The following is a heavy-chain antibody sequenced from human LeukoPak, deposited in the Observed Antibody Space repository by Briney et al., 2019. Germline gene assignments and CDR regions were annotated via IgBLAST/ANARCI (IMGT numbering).Heavy chain of an antibody. CDR1: GFTFSSYS. J-gene: IGHJ4*02. CDR2: ISSSSSYI. CDR3: ARDRSRSVVPAAPIDY. V-gene: IGHV3-21*01. D-gene: IGHD2-2*01. Sequence: GGSLRLSCAASGFTFSSYSMNWVRQAPGKGLEWVSSISSSSSYIYYADSVKGRFTISRDNAKNSLYLQMNSLRAEDTAVYYCARDRSRSVVPAAPIDYWGQGTLVTVSS.